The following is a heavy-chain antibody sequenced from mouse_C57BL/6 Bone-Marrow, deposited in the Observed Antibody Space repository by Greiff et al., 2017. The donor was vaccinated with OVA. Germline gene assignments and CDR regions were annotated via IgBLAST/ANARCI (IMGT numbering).Heavy chain of an antibody. CDR2: IYPGDGDT. Sequence: VQLQESGPELMKPGASVKISCKASGYAFSSSWMNWVKQRPGKGLEWIGRIYPGDGDTNYNGKFKGKATLTADKSSSTAYMQLSSLTSEDSAVYFCAPYWGYSAWFAYWGQGTLVTVSA. J-gene: IGHJ3*01. CDR3: APYWGYSAWFAY. CDR1: GYAFSSSW. V-gene: IGHV1-82*01. D-gene: IGHD3-1*01.